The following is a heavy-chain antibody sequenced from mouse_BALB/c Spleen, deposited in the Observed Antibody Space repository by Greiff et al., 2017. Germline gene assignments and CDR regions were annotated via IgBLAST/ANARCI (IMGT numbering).Heavy chain of an antibody. Sequence: EVQVVESGGGLVQPGGSLKLSCAASGFTFSSYTMSWVRQTPEKRLEWVAYISNGGGSTYYPDTVKGRFTISRDNAKNTLYLQMSSLKSEDTAMYYCARQRSTMITTFAYWGQGTLVTVSA. CDR2: ISNGGGST. CDR3: ARQRSTMITTFAY. D-gene: IGHD2-4*01. V-gene: IGHV5-12-2*01. J-gene: IGHJ3*01. CDR1: GFTFSSYT.